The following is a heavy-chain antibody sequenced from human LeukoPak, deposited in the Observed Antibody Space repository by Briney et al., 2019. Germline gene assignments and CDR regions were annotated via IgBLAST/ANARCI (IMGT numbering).Heavy chain of an antibody. CDR2: IYYSEST. D-gene: IGHD2-2*01. CDR3: ARQTIVVVEVGWFDP. CDR1: GGSISSSSYY. Sequence: KPSETLSLTCTVSGGSISSSSYYWGWIRQPPGKGLEWIGSIYYSESTHYIPSLKSRVTISVDTSKNQFSLRLSSVTAADTAVYYCARQTIVVVEVGWFDPWGQGTLVTVSS. V-gene: IGHV4-39*01. J-gene: IGHJ5*02.